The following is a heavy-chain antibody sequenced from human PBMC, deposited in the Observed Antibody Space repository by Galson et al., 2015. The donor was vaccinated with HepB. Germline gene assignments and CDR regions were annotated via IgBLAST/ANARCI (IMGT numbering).Heavy chain of an antibody. CDR1: GCTFTSYD. D-gene: IGHD3-22*01. CDR3: ARVYYDSSGFLNLVY. J-gene: IGHJ4*02. CDR2: ISAYNGNT. Sequence: SVKVSCKASGCTFTSYDISWVRQAPGQGLEWMGWISAYNGNTNYIQKLQGRLTMTTDTSTSTAYMQLRSLRSDDTAVYYCARVYYDSSGFLNLVYWGQGTLVTVSS. V-gene: IGHV1-18*01.